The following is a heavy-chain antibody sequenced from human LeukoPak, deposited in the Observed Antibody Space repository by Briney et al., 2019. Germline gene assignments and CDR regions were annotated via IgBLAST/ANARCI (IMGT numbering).Heavy chain of an antibody. CDR2: INQDGNRQ. V-gene: IGHV3-7*01. CDR1: GFAFSSYW. J-gene: IGHJ4*02. CDR3: ARSLWPEDY. D-gene: IGHD2-21*01. Sequence: GGSLRLSCEASGFAFSSYWASWVRQAPGKGLEWVANINQDGNRQNYVDSVRGRFTISKDNAKNSVYLQVNSLRAEDTAVYYCARSLWPEDYWGQGILVTVSS.